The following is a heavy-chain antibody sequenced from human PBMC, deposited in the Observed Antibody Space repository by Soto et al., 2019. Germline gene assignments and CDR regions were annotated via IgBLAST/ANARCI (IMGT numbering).Heavy chain of an antibody. V-gene: IGHV3-53*04. CDR3: ATRFLKLRAVAGIDY. CDR1: GFTVSSNY. J-gene: IGHJ4*02. CDR2: IYSGGST. D-gene: IGHD6-19*01. Sequence: GGSLRLSCAASGFTVSSNYMSWVRQAPGKGLEWVSVIYSGGSTYYAESVKGRFTFSRNNSKNTRNLQMNSLRAEDTAVYYCATRFLKLRAVAGIDYWGQGTLVTVSS.